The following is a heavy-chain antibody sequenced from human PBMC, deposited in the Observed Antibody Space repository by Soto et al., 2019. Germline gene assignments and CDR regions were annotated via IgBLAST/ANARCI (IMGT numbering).Heavy chain of an antibody. D-gene: IGHD1-26*01. CDR3: ARALVGATYYYGMDV. CDR2: IIPIFGTA. V-gene: IGHV1-69*13. Sequence: GASVKVSCKASGGTLSSNAIRWVRQAPGQGLEWMGGIIPIFGTANYAQKFQGRVTITADESTSTAYMELSSLRSEDTAVYYCARALVGATYYYGMDVWGQGTTVTVSS. CDR1: GGTLSSNA. J-gene: IGHJ6*02.